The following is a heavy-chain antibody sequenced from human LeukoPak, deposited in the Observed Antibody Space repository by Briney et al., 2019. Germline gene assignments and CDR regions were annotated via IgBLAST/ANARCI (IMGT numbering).Heavy chain of an antibody. CDR2: LYSGGST. J-gene: IGHJ4*02. D-gene: IGHD3-22*01. V-gene: IGHV3-53*01. CDR3: ARGGVTMIVPIL. Sequence: GGSLRLSCVASGFTVSSSHMTWVRQAPGKGLEWVSALYSGGSTYYADSVKGRFTISRDNSKNTLYLQMNSLRAEDTAVYYCARGGVTMIVPILWGQGTLVTVSS. CDR1: GFTVSSSH.